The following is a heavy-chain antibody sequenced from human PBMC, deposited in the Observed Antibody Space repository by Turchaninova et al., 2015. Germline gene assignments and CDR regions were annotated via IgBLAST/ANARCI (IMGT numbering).Heavy chain of an antibody. D-gene: IGHD3-3*01. CDR2: INAGNGNT. Sequence: GYTFTSYAMHWVRQAPGQRLEWMGWINAGNGNTKYSQKFQGRVTITRDTSASTAYMELSSLRSEDRVVYYCARDPDYDFWSGYYYYGMDVWGQGTTVTVSS. CDR3: ARDPDYDFWSGYYYYGMDV. V-gene: IGHV1-3*01. CDR1: GYTFTSYA. J-gene: IGHJ6*02.